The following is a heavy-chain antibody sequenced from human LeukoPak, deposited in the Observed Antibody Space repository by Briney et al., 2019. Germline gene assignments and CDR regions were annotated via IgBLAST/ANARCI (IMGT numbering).Heavy chain of an antibody. CDR2: ISYDGSNK. J-gene: IGHJ4*02. CDR3: ASAYYYDSSGYYVFGDY. D-gene: IGHD3-22*01. Sequence: GRSLRLSCAASGFTFSNYAMHWLPQAPGMGLEGVALISYDGSNKYYADSMKGRFTISRDNSKNTLYLQFNSLRAEDTAVYYCASAYYYDSSGYYVFGDYWGQGTLVTVSS. CDR1: GFTFSNYA. V-gene: IGHV3-30*04.